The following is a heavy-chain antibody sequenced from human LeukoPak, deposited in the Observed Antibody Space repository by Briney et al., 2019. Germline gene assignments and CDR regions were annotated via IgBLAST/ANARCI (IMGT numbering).Heavy chain of an antibody. D-gene: IGHD3-10*01. CDR2: IYNSGST. J-gene: IGHJ5*02. Sequence: SETLSLTCTVSGGSISTYYWSWIRKPPGKGLEWIGHIYNSGSTNYSPSLKSRVTISVDTSKNQFSLKLSSVTAADTAVYYCARTDYHGSGSFYDNWFDPWGQGTLVTVSS. CDR3: ARTDYHGSGSFYDNWFDP. CDR1: GGSISTYY. V-gene: IGHV4-59*01.